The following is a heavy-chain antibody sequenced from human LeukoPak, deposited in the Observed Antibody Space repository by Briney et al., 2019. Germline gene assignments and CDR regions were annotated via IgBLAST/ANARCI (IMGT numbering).Heavy chain of an antibody. CDR3: GGSPAYYNRDV. CDR1: GLTFRNHA. D-gene: IGHD3-16*01. CDR2: ISHDGGND. Sequence: GGSLRLSCAASGLTFRNHAIHWVRQAPGKGLEWVTVISHDGGNDYYRDSVKGRFTISRDNSRNTVFLQMNSLRPGDTAVYYCGGSPAYYNRDVGGKGPTVTVSS. V-gene: IGHV3-30*04. J-gene: IGHJ6*03.